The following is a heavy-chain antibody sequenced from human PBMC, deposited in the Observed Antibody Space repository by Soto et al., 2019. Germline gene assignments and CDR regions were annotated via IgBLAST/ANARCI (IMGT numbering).Heavy chain of an antibody. CDR2: IYYSGST. CDR3: AQTIFGANNWFDP. V-gene: IGHV4-31*03. D-gene: IGHD3-3*01. Sequence: QVQLQESGPGLVKPSQTLSLTCTVSGGSISSGGYYWSWIRRHPGKGLEWIGYIYYSGSTYYNPSLKSRVTISVDTSKNQFSLKLSSVTAADTAVYYCAQTIFGANNWFDPWGQGTLVTVSS. CDR1: GGSISSGGYY. J-gene: IGHJ5*02.